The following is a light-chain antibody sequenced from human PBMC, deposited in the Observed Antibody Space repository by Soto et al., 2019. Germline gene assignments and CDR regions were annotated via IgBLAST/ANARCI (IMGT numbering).Light chain of an antibody. CDR2: TNN. J-gene: IGLJ3*02. Sequence: QSVLTQPPSASGTPGQRVSISCSGSNSNIGSRTVNWYQQRPGAAPKLLIYTNNQRPSGVPDRFSGSKSGTSASLAISGLQSEDEADYYCAAWDDSLNGVLFGGGTKVTVL. CDR1: NSNIGSRT. CDR3: AAWDDSLNGVL. V-gene: IGLV1-44*01.